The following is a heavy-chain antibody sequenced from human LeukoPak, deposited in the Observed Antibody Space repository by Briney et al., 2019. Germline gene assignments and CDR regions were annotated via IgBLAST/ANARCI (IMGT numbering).Heavy chain of an antibody. Sequence: GGSLRLSCAASGFTFRKYWMTWVRQAPGKGMEGVANIKQEGSEKYYLDSVQGRFTICRDNARKSLYLQMNSLRGDVTAVYYCARWTIVGAVDYWGQGTLVTVSS. CDR2: IKQEGSEK. V-gene: IGHV3-7*05. J-gene: IGHJ4*02. CDR1: GFTFRKYW. D-gene: IGHD1-26*01. CDR3: ARWTIVGAVDY.